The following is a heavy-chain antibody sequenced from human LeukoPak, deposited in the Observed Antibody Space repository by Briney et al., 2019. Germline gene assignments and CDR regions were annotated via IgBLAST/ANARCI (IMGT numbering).Heavy chain of an antibody. CDR1: GGSLSSSSYY. V-gene: IGHV4-39*02. Sequence: KPSETLSLTCTVSGGSLSSSSYYWGWIRQPPGKGLEWIGSIYYSGSTNYNPSLTSRVTISVDTSKTHFSLKLSSVTAADTAVYYCARAIGSSWAEYFDYWGQGTLVTVSS. D-gene: IGHD6-13*01. J-gene: IGHJ4*02. CDR3: ARAIGSSWAEYFDY. CDR2: IYYSGST.